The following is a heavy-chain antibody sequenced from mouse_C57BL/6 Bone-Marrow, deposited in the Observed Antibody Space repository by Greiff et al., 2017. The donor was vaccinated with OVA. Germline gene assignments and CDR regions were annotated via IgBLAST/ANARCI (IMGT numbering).Heavy chain of an antibody. CDR2: ISSGGSYT. V-gene: IGHV5-6*01. CDR1: GFPFSSYG. CDR3: ARLPWGY. J-gene: IGHJ2*01. D-gene: IGHD4-1*01. Sequence: EVMLVESGGDLVKPGGSLKLSCAASGFPFSSYGMSWVRQTPDTRLEWVATISSGGSYTYYPDSVKGRFTISRDNAKNTLYLQMSSLKSEDTAMYYCARLPWGYWGQGTTLTVSS.